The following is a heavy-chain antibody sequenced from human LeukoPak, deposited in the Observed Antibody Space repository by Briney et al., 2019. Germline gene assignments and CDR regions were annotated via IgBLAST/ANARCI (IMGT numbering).Heavy chain of an antibody. CDR2: IYYSGST. D-gene: IGHD3-22*01. CDR1: GGSISSYY. Sequence: SETLSLTCTVSGGSISSYYWSWIRQPPGKGLEWIGYIYYSGSTNYNPSLKSRVTILVDTSKNQFSLKLSSVTAADTAVYYCASYDRDAFDIWGQGTMVTVSS. CDR3: ASYDRDAFDI. J-gene: IGHJ3*02. V-gene: IGHV4-59*01.